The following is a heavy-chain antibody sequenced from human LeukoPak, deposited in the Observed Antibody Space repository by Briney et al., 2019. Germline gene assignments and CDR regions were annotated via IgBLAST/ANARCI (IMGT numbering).Heavy chain of an antibody. D-gene: IGHD3-10*01. J-gene: IGHJ4*02. CDR1: GGSISSYY. V-gene: IGHV4-59*01. CDR2: IYYSGST. Sequence: SKTLSLTCTVSGGSISSYYWSWIRQPPGKGLEWIGYIYYSGSTNYNPSLKSRVTVSVDTSKNQFSLKLSSVTAADTAVYYCAREERYGSSYDYWGQGTLVTVSS. CDR3: AREERYGSSYDY.